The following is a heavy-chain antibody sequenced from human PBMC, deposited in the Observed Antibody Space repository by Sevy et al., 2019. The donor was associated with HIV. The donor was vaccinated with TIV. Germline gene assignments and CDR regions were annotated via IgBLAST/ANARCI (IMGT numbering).Heavy chain of an antibody. CDR3: ARGEKWAVYYYGMDV. J-gene: IGHJ6*02. Sequence: GGSPRLSCAASGFTFSSYAMHWVRQAPGKGLEWVAVISYDGSNKYYAHSVKGRFTISRDNSKNTLYLQMNSLRAEDTAVYYCARGEKWAVYYYGMDVWGQGTTVTVSS. CDR2: ISYDGSNK. CDR1: GFTFSSYA. D-gene: IGHD1-26*01. V-gene: IGHV3-30-3*01.